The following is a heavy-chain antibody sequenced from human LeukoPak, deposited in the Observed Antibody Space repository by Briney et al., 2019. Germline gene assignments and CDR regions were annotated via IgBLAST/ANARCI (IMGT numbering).Heavy chain of an antibody. V-gene: IGHV3-66*02. CDR1: GFTVSSNY. D-gene: IGHD3-3*01. CDR2: IYSGGST. CDR3: ARGSSLRIYYDFWSGYHKNAFDI. J-gene: IGHJ3*02. Sequence: GGSLRLSCAASGFTVSSNYMSWVRQAPGKGLEWVSVIYSGGSTYYADSVKGRFTISRDNSKNTLYLQMNSLRAEDTAVYYCARGSSLRIYYDFWSGYHKNAFDIWGQGTMVTASS.